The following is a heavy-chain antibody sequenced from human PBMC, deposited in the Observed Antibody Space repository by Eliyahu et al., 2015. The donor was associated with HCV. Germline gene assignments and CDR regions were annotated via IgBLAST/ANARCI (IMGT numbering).Heavy chain of an antibody. CDR3: ARDPPPDRARGMDV. CDR2: INPSGGRT. V-gene: IGHV1-46*01. J-gene: IGHJ6*02. Sequence: VQLVQSGAEVKKPGATVKVSCKSYGYNFTDXYMHWVRQAPGQGLEWMGIINPSGGRTTYAQKFQGRVTMTRDTSTTTVYMELSSLRSEDTAVYFCARDPPPDRARGMDVWGQGTPVTVSS. CDR1: GYNFTDXY.